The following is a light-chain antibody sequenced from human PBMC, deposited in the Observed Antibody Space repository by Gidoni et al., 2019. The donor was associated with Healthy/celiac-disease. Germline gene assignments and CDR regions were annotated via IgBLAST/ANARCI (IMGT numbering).Light chain of an antibody. Sequence: QSVLTQPPSVSGAPGQRVTIACTGSSSNIGAGYDVHWYQHLPGTAPKLLIYGNSNRPSGVPDRFSGSKSGTSASLAITGLQADDEADYYCQSYDSSLSGPVVFGGGTKLTVL. V-gene: IGLV1-40*01. CDR1: SSNIGAGYD. CDR2: GNS. J-gene: IGLJ2*01. CDR3: QSYDSSLSGPVV.